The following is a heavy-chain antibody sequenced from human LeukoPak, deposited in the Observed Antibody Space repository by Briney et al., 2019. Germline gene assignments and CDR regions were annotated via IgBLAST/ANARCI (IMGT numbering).Heavy chain of an antibody. V-gene: IGHV3-48*01. Sequence: PGGSLRLSCAASGFTFSSYDMNWVRQAPGKGLEWVSYISTDGTTMYYADSVKGRFTISRDNAQNSLYLQMSSLRAEDTAVYYCARGPPLFDPWGQGTLVTVSS. J-gene: IGHJ5*02. CDR3: ARGPPLFDP. CDR1: GFTFSSYD. CDR2: ISTDGTTM.